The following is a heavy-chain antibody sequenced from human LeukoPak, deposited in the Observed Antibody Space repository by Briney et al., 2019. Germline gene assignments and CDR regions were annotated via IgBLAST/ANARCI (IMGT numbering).Heavy chain of an antibody. V-gene: IGHV4-30-2*01. CDR2: IYHSGST. D-gene: IGHD3-10*01. J-gene: IGHJ5*02. Sequence: SETLSLTCAVSSGSISSSGYSWSWIRQPPGKGLEWIGYIYHSGSTYYNPSLKSRVTISLNRSKKQYSLKVNSVTAADTAVYYCARQAVSLVRGVITRAPPQGWFDPWGQGTLVTVSS. CDR1: SGSISSSGYS. CDR3: ARQAVSLVRGVITRAPPQGWFDP.